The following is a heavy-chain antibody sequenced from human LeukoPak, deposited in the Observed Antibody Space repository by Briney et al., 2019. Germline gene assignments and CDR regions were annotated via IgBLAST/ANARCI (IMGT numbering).Heavy chain of an antibody. V-gene: IGHV1-69*04. CDR1: GGTFSSYA. Sequence: GASVKVSCKASGGTFSSYAISWVRQAPGQGLEWMGRIIPILGIANYAQKFQGRVTITADKSTSTAYMELSSLRSEDTAVYYCARGDGSHPFDYWGQGTLVTVSS. CDR3: ARGDGSHPFDY. CDR2: IIPILGIA. J-gene: IGHJ4*02. D-gene: IGHD1-26*01.